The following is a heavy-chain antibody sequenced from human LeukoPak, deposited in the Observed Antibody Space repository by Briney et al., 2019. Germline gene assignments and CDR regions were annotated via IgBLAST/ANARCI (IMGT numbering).Heavy chain of an antibody. Sequence: SETLSLTCPVSGGSLSTYYWAWIRQPPGKGLEWIGYIYDGGQIYDTGSATYNPSLTSRVTISIDTSKNQFSLKVRSVTAADTAVYYCARWDYSHSDYWGQGTLVTVSS. V-gene: IGHV4-59*01. CDR3: ARWDYSHSDY. CDR1: GGSLSTYY. CDR2: IYDGGQIYDTGSA. D-gene: IGHD4-11*01. J-gene: IGHJ4*02.